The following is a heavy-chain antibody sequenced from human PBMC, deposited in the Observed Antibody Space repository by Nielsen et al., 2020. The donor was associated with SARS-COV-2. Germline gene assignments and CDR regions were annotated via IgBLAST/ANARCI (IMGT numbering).Heavy chain of an antibody. CDR1: GFTFSSYA. V-gene: IGHV3-30-3*01. Sequence: GGSLRLSCAASGFTFSSYAMHWVRQAPGKGLEWVAVISYDGSNKYYADSVKGRFTISRDNAKNSLYLQMNSLRAEDTAVYYCAKDTTGLFDIWGQGTMVTVSS. CDR3: AKDTTGLFDI. CDR2: ISYDGSNK. D-gene: IGHD1-14*01. J-gene: IGHJ3*02.